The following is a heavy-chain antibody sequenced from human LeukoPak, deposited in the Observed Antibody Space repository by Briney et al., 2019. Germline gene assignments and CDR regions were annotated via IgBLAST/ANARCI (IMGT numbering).Heavy chain of an antibody. V-gene: IGHV1-18*01. Sequence: SVKVSCKASTYTFTRYGISWVRQAPGQGLEWMGWISGYNGNTNYAQKFLGRVSMTADTATSTAYMELRSLTSDDTAMYYCARSGRGTYYYFDLWGQGTLVTVSS. CDR3: ARSGRGTYYYFDL. D-gene: IGHD5-12*01. J-gene: IGHJ4*02. CDR2: ISGYNGNT. CDR1: TYTFTRYG.